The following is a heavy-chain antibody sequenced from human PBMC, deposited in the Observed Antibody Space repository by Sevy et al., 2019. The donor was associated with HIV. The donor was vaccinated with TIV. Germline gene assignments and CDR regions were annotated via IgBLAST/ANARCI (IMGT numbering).Heavy chain of an antibody. J-gene: IGHJ4*01. V-gene: IGHV3-21*01. Sequence: GGSLRLSCAASGFTFSSHSMNWVRQAPGKGLEWVASISSTSSYIYHADSVKGRFTVSRDNAKNSLFLQMNNLRVDDTAVYYCAREAQVVGVDLDFWGQEPWSPSPQ. CDR3: AREAQVVGVDLDF. CDR1: GFTFSSHS. CDR2: ISSTSSYI. D-gene: IGHD1-26*01.